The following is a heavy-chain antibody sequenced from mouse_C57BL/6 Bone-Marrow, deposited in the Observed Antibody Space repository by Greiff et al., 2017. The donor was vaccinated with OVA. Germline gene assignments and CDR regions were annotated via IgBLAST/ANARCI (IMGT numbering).Heavy chain of an antibody. Sequence: QVQLKESGAELAKPGASVKLSCKASGYTFTSYWMHWVKQRPGQGLEWIGYINPSSGYTKYNQKFKDKATLTADKSSSTAYMQLSSLTYEDAAVYYCARWANWYAMDYWGQGTSVTVSS. J-gene: IGHJ4*01. D-gene: IGHD4-1*01. V-gene: IGHV1-7*01. CDR1: GYTFTSYW. CDR2: INPSSGYT. CDR3: ARWANWYAMDY.